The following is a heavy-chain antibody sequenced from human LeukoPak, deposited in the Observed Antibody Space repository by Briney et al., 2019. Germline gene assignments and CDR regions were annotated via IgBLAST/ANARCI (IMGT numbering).Heavy chain of an antibody. CDR2: ISGSGGNT. CDR3: AKGPDVVATTFDY. V-gene: IGHV3-23*01. J-gene: IGHJ4*02. D-gene: IGHD5-12*01. CDR1: GFTFSSYA. Sequence: GGSLRLSCAASGFTFSSYAMSWVRQAPGKGLEWVSAISGSGGNTYYADTVKGRFTISRDDSKNTLYLQMNSLRAEDTAVYYCAKGPDVVATTFDYWGQRTLVTVSS.